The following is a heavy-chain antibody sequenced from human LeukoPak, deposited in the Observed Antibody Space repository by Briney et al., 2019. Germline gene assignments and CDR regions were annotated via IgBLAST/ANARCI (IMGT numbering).Heavy chain of an antibody. V-gene: IGHV3-43*02. CDR2: ISADGGST. J-gene: IGHJ4*01. Sequence: GGSLRLSCVASGLNFYDSALHWVRQAPGKGLEWVSLISADGGSTFSADSVKGRFSISRDNSKNSLYLQMNSLRSEDTATYYCAQESAKFDYSGHGTLVAVSS. D-gene: IGHD6-13*01. CDR3: AQESAKFDY. CDR1: GLNFYDSA.